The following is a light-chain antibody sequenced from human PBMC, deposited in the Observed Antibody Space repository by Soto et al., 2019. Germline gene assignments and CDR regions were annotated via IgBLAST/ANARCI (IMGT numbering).Light chain of an antibody. V-gene: IGLV7-43*01. CDR1: TGEVTSGYL. CDR3: LLHFGTFWV. Sequence: QAVVTQEPSVTVSPGETVTLTCAPSTGEVTSGYLSNWFQQKPGQAPRPLINRVNNKRSWTPARFSGSLLGGKPALTLSDVQPEDEADYYCLLHFGTFWVFGGGTKVTVL. CDR2: RVN. J-gene: IGLJ3*02.